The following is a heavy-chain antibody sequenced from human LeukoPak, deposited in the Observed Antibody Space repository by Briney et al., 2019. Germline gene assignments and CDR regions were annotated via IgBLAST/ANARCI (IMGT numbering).Heavy chain of an antibody. CDR1: GFTFDDYA. D-gene: IGHD1-26*01. Sequence: PGGSLRLSCAASGFTFDDYAMHWVRQAPGKGLEWVSGISWDSGSIGYEDSVKGRFTISRDNAKNSLYLQMNSLRAEDTAVYYCARAWETYYYYMDVWGKGTTVTVSS. J-gene: IGHJ6*03. CDR2: ISWDSGSI. V-gene: IGHV3-9*01. CDR3: ARAWETYYYYMDV.